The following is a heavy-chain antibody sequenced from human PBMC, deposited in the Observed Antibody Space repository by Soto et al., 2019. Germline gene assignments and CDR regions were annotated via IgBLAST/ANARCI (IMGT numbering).Heavy chain of an antibody. J-gene: IGHJ6*02. D-gene: IGHD3-22*01. CDR3: ARGYYDRDWNPMTTYYYYGMDV. V-gene: IGHV4-34*01. CDR2: MFQSGST. CDR1: GGSFSGYY. Sequence: SETLSLTCAVYGGSFSGYYWSWIRQPPGKGLEWIGYMFQSGSTYYNPSLTGRVTISVDRSKNQFSLKLSSVTAADTAVYYCARGYYDRDWNPMTTYYYYGMDVWGQGTTVTVSS.